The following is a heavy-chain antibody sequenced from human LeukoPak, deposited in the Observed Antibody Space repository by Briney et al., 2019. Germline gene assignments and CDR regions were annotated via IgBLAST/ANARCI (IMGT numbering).Heavy chain of an antibody. CDR3: ARGSSTGYYVHFDY. Sequence: PSETLSLTCAVYGGSFSGYYWSWIRQPPGKGLDWIGYISHSGDTYYNPSLKSRVTISVDTSNNQFSLELNSVTAADTAVYYCARGSSTGYYVHFDYWGQGALVTVSS. D-gene: IGHD3-22*01. CDR2: ISHSGDT. J-gene: IGHJ4*02. CDR1: GGSFSGYY. V-gene: IGHV4-59*12.